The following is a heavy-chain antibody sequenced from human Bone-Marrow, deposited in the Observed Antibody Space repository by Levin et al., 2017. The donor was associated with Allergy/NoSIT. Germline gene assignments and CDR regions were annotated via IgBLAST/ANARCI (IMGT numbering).Heavy chain of an antibody. Sequence: SETLSLTCTVSGDSISSYYWSWIRQVPGKGLEWIGYIYYTGFTNYNPSLKSRVTISLDTYKKQISLRLTSVTAADTAVYYCARSGYDFWNSRAEEYFQHWGQGTLVIVSS. D-gene: IGHD3-3*01. CDR1: GDSISSYY. J-gene: IGHJ1*01. V-gene: IGHV4-59*01. CDR2: IYYTGFT. CDR3: ARSGYDFWNSRAEEYFQH.